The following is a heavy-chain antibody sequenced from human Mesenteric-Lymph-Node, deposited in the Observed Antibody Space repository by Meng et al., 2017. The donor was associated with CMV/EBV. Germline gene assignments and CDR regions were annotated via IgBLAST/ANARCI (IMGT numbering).Heavy chain of an antibody. CDR2: IYYSGST. J-gene: IGHJ3*02. CDR3: ARVSSRASGDGFDI. V-gene: IGHV4-59*01. CDR1: GGSISSYY. D-gene: IGHD5-24*01. Sequence: SETLSLTCTVSGGSISSYYWSWIRQPPGKGLVWLGYIYYSGSTNYNPSLKSRVTISVDTSKNQFSLKLSSVTAADTAVYYCARVSSRASGDGFDIWGQGTMVTVSS.